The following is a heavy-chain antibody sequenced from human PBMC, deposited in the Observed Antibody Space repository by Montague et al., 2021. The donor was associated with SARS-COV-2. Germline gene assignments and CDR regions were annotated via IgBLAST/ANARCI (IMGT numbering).Heavy chain of an antibody. D-gene: IGHD6-19*01. CDR2: INSDGSST. Sequence: SLRLSCAASGFTFSSYWMHWVRQAPGKGLVWVSRINSDGSSTSYADSVKGRFTISRDNAKNTLYLQMNSLRAEDTAVYYCARDLMTSGYSSGWYYYYYGMDVWGQGTRVTFSS. CDR3: ARDLMTSGYSSGWYYYYYGMDV. J-gene: IGHJ6*02. V-gene: IGHV3-74*01. CDR1: GFTFSSYW.